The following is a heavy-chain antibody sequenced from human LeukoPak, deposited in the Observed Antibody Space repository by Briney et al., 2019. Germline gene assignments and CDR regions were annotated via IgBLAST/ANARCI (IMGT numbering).Heavy chain of an antibody. J-gene: IGHJ3*02. V-gene: IGHV4-34*01. Sequence: SETLSLTCAVYGGSLSGYYWSWIRQPPGKGLEWIGEINHSGSTNYNPSLKSRVTISVDTSKNQFSLKLSSVTAADTAVYCCARGPIYGDYADAFDIWGQGTMVTVSS. CDR1: GGSLSGYY. CDR2: INHSGST. D-gene: IGHD4-17*01. CDR3: ARGPIYGDYADAFDI.